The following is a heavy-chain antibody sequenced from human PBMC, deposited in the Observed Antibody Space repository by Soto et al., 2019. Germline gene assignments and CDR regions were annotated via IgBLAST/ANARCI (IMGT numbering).Heavy chain of an antibody. D-gene: IGHD3-3*01. CDR3: ARDPFLRSGYYSYYYGMDV. J-gene: IGHJ6*02. CDR1: GYTFTSYD. Sequence: ASVKVSCKASGYTFTSYDINWVRQATGQGLEWMGWMNPNSGNTGYAQKFQGRVTMTRNTSISTAYMELSSLRSEDTAVYYCARDPFLRSGYYSYYYGMDVWGQGTTVTV. V-gene: IGHV1-8*01. CDR2: MNPNSGNT.